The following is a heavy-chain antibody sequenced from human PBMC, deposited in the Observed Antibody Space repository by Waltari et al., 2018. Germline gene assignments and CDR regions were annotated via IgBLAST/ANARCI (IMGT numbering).Heavy chain of an antibody. V-gene: IGHV4-4*07. CDR3: ARVGGYCTNGVCYWFDP. CDR2: IYTSGST. J-gene: IGHJ5*02. D-gene: IGHD2-8*01. Sequence: QVQLQASGPGLVKPSETLSLTCTVPGGSISSYYWRLIRRPAGKGREWIGRIYTSGSTNYNPSRKSRVTMSVDTSKNQFSLKLSSVTAADTAVYYCARVGGYCTNGVCYWFDPWGQGTLVTVSS. CDR1: GGSISSYY.